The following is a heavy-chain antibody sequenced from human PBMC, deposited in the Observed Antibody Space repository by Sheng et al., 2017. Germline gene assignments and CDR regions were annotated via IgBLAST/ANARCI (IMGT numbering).Heavy chain of an antibody. J-gene: IGHJ6*03. CDR2: IIPIFGTA. CDR1: GGTFSSYA. V-gene: IGHV1-69*13. CDR3: ARDRTPSIYYDIRGDYMDV. Sequence: QVQLVQSGAEVKKPGSSVKVSCKASGGTFSSYAISWVRQAPGQGLEWMGGIIPIFGTANYAQKFQGRVTITADESTSTAYMELSSLRSEDTAVYYCARDRTPSIYYDIRGDYMDVWGQGTTVTVSS. D-gene: IGHD3-9*01.